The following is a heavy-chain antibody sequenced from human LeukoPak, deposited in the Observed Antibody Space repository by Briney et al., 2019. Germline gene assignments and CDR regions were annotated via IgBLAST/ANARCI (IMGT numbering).Heavy chain of an antibody. J-gene: IGHJ5*02. D-gene: IGHD6-19*01. CDR3: ARDSSSGWYLFNWFDP. CDR2: IIPILGIA. Sequence: SVKVSCKASGGTFSSYDISWVRQAPGQGLEWMGRIIPILGIANYAQKLQGRVTMTTDTSTSTAYMELRSLRSDDTAVYYCARDSSSGWYLFNWFDPWGQGTLVTVSS. CDR1: GGTFSSYD. V-gene: IGHV1-69*04.